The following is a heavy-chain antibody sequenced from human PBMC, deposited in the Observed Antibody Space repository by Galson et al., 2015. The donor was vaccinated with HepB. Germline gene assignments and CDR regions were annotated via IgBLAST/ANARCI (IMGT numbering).Heavy chain of an antibody. V-gene: IGHV3-23*01. CDR3: AKEATPYCGGNCNFPSLDY. CDR1: GFTFSNYA. J-gene: IGHJ4*02. Sequence: SLRLSCAASGFTFSNYAMSWVRQAPGKGMEWVSVISGSDGSTNYADSVRGRFTISRDNSKKTLYLQMNSLRAEDTAVYFCAKEATPYCGGNCNFPSLDYWGQGTLVTVSS. CDR2: ISGSDGST. D-gene: IGHD2-21*01.